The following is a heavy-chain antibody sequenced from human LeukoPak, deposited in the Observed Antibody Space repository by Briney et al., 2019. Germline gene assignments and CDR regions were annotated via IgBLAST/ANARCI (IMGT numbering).Heavy chain of an antibody. V-gene: IGHV1-18*01. CDR1: GYTFTSYG. D-gene: IGHD1-26*01. Sequence: PGASVKVSCKASGYTFTSYGISWVRQAPGQGLEWMGWISAYNGNTNYAQKFQGRVTMTRDTSISTAYMELSRLRSDDTAVYYCARAISGSYVGAFDIWGQGIMVTVSS. CDR3: ARAISGSYVGAFDI. CDR2: ISAYNGNT. J-gene: IGHJ3*02.